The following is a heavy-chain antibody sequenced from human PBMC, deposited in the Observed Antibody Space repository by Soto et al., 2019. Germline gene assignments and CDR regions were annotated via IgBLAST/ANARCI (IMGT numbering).Heavy chain of an antibody. D-gene: IGHD6-19*01. CDR1: GFTFSPYA. Sequence: QVQLVESGGGVVQPGRSLRLSCAASGFTFSPYAMHWVRQAPGKGPEWVAVISNDGSKKYYADSVKGRFSTSRDNSQNTLYLQMDSLRPDDTAVYYCARDRYTSGWYASDWGQGTLFTVSS. J-gene: IGHJ4*02. CDR2: ISNDGSKK. CDR3: ARDRYTSGWYASD. V-gene: IGHV3-30-3*01.